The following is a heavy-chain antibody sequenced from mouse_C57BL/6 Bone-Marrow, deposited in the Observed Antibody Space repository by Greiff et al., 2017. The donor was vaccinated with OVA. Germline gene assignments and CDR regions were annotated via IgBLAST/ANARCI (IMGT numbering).Heavy chain of an antibody. CDR3: ANIYYDYEYYFDY. Sequence: QVHVKQSGAELARPGASVKLSCKASGYTFTSYGISWVKQRTGQGLEWIGEIYPRSGNTYYNEKFKGKATLTADKSSSTAYMELRSLTSEDSAVYFCANIYYDYEYYFDYWGQGTTLTVSS. CDR2: IYPRSGNT. V-gene: IGHV1-81*01. J-gene: IGHJ2*01. CDR1: GYTFTSYG. D-gene: IGHD2-4*01.